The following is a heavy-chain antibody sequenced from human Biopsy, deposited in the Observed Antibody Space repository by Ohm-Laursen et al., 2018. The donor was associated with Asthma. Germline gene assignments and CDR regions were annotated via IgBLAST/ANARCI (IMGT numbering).Heavy chain of an antibody. CDR1: EFPFSSYA. J-gene: IGHJ6*02. V-gene: IGHV3-23*01. Sequence: GSLRLSCSASEFPFSSYAMNWVRQAPGKGLEWVSSISGNGDNTHYSDSVQGRFIISRDNSKNTLYLQMNSLRVEDTAIYFCAKGKVGAANSYQYGMDVWGQGTTVTVSS. D-gene: IGHD1-26*01. CDR3: AKGKVGAANSYQYGMDV. CDR2: ISGNGDNT.